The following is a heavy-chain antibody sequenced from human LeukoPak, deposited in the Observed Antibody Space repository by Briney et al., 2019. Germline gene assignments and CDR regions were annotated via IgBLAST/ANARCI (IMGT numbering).Heavy chain of an antibody. D-gene: IGHD2-15*01. CDR1: GYTFTSYG. Sequence: ASVKVSCKASGYTFTSYGISWVRQTPGQGLEWMGWISTYNGNTNYAQKLQGRVTMTTDTSTSTAYMELRRLRSDDTAVYYCARDLGRYCSGGSCHYYSYYMDVWGKGTTVTVSS. CDR2: ISTYNGNT. J-gene: IGHJ6*03. V-gene: IGHV1-18*01. CDR3: ARDLGRYCSGGSCHYYSYYMDV.